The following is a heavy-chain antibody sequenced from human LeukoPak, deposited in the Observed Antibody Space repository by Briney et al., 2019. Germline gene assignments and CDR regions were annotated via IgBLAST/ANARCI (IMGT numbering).Heavy chain of an antibody. J-gene: IGHJ4*02. Sequence: GGSLRLSCEASGFSFSNYWMSWVRQAPGKGLEWGANIKQDGSEIYYVDSVRGRFTISRDNAKNSLYLQMNSLRAEDTAVYYCARPSISTGSYFDYWGQGILVSVSS. CDR2: IKQDGSEI. CDR1: GFSFSNYW. V-gene: IGHV3-7*01. D-gene: IGHD2-8*02. CDR3: ARPSISTGSYFDY.